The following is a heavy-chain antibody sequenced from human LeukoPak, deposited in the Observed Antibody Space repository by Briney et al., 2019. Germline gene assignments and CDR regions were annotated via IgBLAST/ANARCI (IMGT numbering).Heavy chain of an antibody. V-gene: IGHV3-21*01. Sequence: GGSLRLSCAASGFTFSSYSMNWVRQAPGKGLEWVSSISSSSSYIYYADSVKGRFTISRDNAKNSLYLQMNSLRAEDTAVYYCATLSEEWELRRSAFDIWGQGTMVTVSS. CDR1: GFTFSSYS. CDR2: ISSSSSYI. D-gene: IGHD1-26*01. CDR3: ATLSEEWELRRSAFDI. J-gene: IGHJ3*02.